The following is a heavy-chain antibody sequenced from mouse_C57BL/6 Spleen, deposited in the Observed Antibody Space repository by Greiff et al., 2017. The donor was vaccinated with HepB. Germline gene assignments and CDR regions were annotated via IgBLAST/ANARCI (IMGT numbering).Heavy chain of an antibody. CDR1: GYSFTDYN. CDR3: ATQTGTDYAMDY. CDR2: INPNYGTT. J-gene: IGHJ4*01. D-gene: IGHD4-1*01. V-gene: IGHV1-39*01. Sequence: EVKLMESGPELVKPGASVKISCKASGYSFTDYNMNWVKQSNGKSLEWIGVINPNYGTTSYNQKFKGKATLTVDQSSSTAYMQLNSLTSEDSAVYYCATQTGTDYAMDYWGQGTSVTVSS.